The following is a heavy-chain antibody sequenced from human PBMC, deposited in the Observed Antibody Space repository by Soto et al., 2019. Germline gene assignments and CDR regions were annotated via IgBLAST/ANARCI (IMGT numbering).Heavy chain of an antibody. CDR3: ASDYYGSGELDY. V-gene: IGHV4-59*01. J-gene: IGHJ4*02. D-gene: IGHD3-10*01. CDR1: GGSISSYY. CDR2: IYYSGST. Sequence: SETLSVTCTVSGGSISSYYWSWIRQPPGKGLEWIGYIYYSGSTDYNPSLKSRVTISVDTSKNQFSLKLSSVTAADTAVYYCASDYYGSGELDYWGQGTLVTVSS.